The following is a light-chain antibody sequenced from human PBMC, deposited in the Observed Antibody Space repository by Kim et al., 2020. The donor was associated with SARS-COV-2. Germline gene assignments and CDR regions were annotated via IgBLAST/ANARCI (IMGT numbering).Light chain of an antibody. CDR2: AAS. CDR3: LQFTIYPLT. J-gene: IGKJ4*01. V-gene: IGKV1-17*01. Sequence: DIQMTQSPSSLSASVGDRDTITCRASQGIRHDLGWYQQESGKAPKRLIYAASSLRSGVPSRFSGSSSGTEFTLTISSLQPEELGTYYCLQFTIYPLTFGGEKKE. CDR1: QGIRHD.